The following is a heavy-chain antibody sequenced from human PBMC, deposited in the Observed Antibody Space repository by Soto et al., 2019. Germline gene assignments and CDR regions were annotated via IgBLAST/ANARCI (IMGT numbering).Heavy chain of an antibody. J-gene: IGHJ6*02. D-gene: IGHD6-19*01. V-gene: IGHV1-18*01. CDR2: ISAYNGNT. Sequence: QVQLVQSGAEVKKPGASVKVSCKASGYTFTSYGISWVRQAPGQGLEWMGWISAYNGNTNYAQKLQGRVTMTTDTYTSTAYMELRSLRSDDTAVYYCARDVIAVAGPDYYGMDVWGQGTTVTVSS. CDR3: ARDVIAVAGPDYYGMDV. CDR1: GYTFTSYG.